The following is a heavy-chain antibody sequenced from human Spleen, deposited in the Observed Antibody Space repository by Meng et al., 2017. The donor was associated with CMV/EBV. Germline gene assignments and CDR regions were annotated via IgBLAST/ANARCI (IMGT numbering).Heavy chain of an antibody. CDR3: ARGPERTFDY. CDR1: GGSFSGYY. Sequence: SETLSLTCAVYGGSFSGYYWSWIRQPPGKGLEWIGEINHSGSTNYNPSLKSRVTISVDTSKNQFSLKLSSVTAADTAVYYCARGPERTFDYWGQGTLVTVSS. CDR2: INHSGST. J-gene: IGHJ4*02. V-gene: IGHV4-34*01.